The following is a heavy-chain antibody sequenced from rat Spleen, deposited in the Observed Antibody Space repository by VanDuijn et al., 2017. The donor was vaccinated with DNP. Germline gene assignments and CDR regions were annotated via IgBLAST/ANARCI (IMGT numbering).Heavy chain of an antibody. CDR2: IGSDGYAP. CDR3: VTIPGSYAMDD. J-gene: IGHJ4*01. Sequence: EVQLVESGGGLVQPGRSLKLSCAASGFSFSDYYMAWVRQAPTKGLEWVAYIGSDGYAPYYRDSVKGRFTISRDDAKSTLYLQMDSLRSEDTATYYCVTIPGSYAMDDWGQGASVTVSS. V-gene: IGHV5-20*01. CDR1: GFSFSDYY. D-gene: IGHD5-1*01.